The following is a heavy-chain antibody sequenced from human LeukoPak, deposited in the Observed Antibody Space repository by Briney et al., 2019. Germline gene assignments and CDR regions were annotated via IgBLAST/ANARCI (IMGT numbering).Heavy chain of an antibody. J-gene: IGHJ6*03. CDR2: ISAYNGNT. Sequence: ASVTVSCTASGYTFTSYGISWVRQAPGQGLEWMGWISAYNGNTNYAQKLQGRVTMTTDTSTSTAYMELRSLRSDDTAVYYCAVGGHYYYYMDVWGKGTTVTISS. V-gene: IGHV1-18*01. CDR3: AVGGHYYYYMDV. D-gene: IGHD3-3*01. CDR1: GYTFTSYG.